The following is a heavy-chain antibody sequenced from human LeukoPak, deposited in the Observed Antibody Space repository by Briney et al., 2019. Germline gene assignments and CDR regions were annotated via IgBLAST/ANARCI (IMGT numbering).Heavy chain of an antibody. Sequence: PSETLSLTCTVSGYSISSGYYWGWIRPPPGKGLEWIGSIYHSGSTYYNPSLKSRVTISVDTSKNQFSLKLSSVTAADTAVYYCARDVIAVAGTLIDWFDPWGQGTLVTVSS. V-gene: IGHV4-38-2*02. D-gene: IGHD6-19*01. CDR1: GYSISSGYY. CDR2: IYHSGST. CDR3: ARDVIAVAGTLIDWFDP. J-gene: IGHJ5*02.